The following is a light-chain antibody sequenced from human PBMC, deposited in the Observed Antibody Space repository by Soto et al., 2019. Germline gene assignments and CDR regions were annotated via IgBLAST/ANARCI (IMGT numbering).Light chain of an antibody. CDR3: LREQSYPLT. V-gene: IGKV1-6*01. CDR1: QGIRDD. J-gene: IGKJ4*01. Sequence: AIQMTQSPSSLSASVGDRVTITCRASQGIRDDLGWYQQKPGKAPKLLIYSASTLQSGVPSRFSGSGFGTYFSLTINSLQPEDSATYYCLREQSYPLTFRGGTKVEIK. CDR2: SAS.